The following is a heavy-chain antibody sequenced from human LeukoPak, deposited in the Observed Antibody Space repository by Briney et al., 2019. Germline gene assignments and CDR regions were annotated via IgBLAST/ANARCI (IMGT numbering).Heavy chain of an antibody. V-gene: IGHV1-46*01. Sequence: GASVKVSCKASGYTFTSYYMHWVRQAPGQGLEWMGLINPSGGSTSYAQKFQGRVTMTRDTSTSTVYMELSSLRSEDTAVYYCARSGGGYDFWSGYPYWGQGTLVTVSS. J-gene: IGHJ4*02. D-gene: IGHD3-3*01. CDR1: GYTFTSYY. CDR2: INPSGGST. CDR3: ARSGGGYDFWSGYPY.